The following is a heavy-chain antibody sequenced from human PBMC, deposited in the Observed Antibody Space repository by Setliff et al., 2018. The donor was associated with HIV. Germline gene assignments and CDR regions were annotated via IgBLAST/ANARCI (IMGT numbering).Heavy chain of an antibody. CDR1: GGPSSGFY. J-gene: IGHJ3*02. Sequence: SETLSLTCAVYGGPSSGFYWSWIRQSPERGLEWIGEVLPSGNSNYNPSFKSRVAISVDRSKSQFSLRLTSVTAADTATYYCARLGYSGSLVGAFDIWGQGTMVTVS. CDR2: VLPSGNS. D-gene: IGHD1-26*01. V-gene: IGHV4-34*12. CDR3: ARLGYSGSLVGAFDI.